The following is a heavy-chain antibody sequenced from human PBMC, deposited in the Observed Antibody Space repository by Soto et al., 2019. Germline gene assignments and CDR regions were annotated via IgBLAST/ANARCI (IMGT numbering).Heavy chain of an antibody. J-gene: IGHJ4*02. Sequence: SVKVSCKASGFTFTSSAVQWVRQARGQRLEWIEWIVVGSGNTNYAQKFQERVTITRDMSTSTAYMELSSLRSEDTAVYYCAAPIDTAMAFDYWGQGTLVTVSS. CDR2: IVVGSGNT. D-gene: IGHD5-18*01. CDR1: GFTFTSSA. V-gene: IGHV1-58*01. CDR3: AAPIDTAMAFDY.